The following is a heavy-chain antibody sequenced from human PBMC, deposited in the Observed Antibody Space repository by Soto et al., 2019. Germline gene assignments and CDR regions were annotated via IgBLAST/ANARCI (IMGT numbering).Heavy chain of an antibody. CDR1: GFTFSSYA. J-gene: IGHJ4*02. CDR3: AREAGYSSGWSPGNFDY. CDR2: ISYDGSNR. Sequence: QVQLVESGGGVVQPGRSLRLSCAASGFTFSSYAMHWVRQAPGKGLEWVAVISYDGSNRYYADSVKGRFTISRDNSKNTLYLQMNSLRAEDTAVYYCAREAGYSSGWSPGNFDYWGQGTLVTVSS. D-gene: IGHD6-19*01. V-gene: IGHV3-30-3*01.